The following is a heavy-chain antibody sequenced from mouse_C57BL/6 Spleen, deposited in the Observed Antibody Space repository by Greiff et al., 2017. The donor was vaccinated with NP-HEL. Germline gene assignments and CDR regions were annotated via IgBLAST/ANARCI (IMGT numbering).Heavy chain of an antibody. CDR2: INYDGSST. CDR1: GFTFSDYY. Sequence: EVKLVESEGGLVQPGSSMKLSCTASGFTFSDYYMAWVRQVPEKGLEWVANINYDGSSTYYLDSLKSRFIISRDNAKNILYLQMSSLKSEDTATYYCARADYGGFDYWGQGTTLTVSS. J-gene: IGHJ2*01. CDR3: ARADYGGFDY. V-gene: IGHV5-16*01. D-gene: IGHD2-4*01.